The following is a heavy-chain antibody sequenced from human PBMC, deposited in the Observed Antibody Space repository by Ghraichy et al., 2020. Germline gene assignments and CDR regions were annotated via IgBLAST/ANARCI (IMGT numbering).Heavy chain of an antibody. CDR3: ARGIRGFVP. CDR1: GGSISGDAYS. V-gene: IGHV4-30-2*01. CDR2: IYQSGTT. J-gene: IGHJ5*02. Sequence: SQTLSLTCTVSGGSISGDAYSWSWIRQPPGKGLEWIGYIYQSGTTYYNPSLQSRATVSLNKSKNQFSLKLTSVTAADTAVYYCARGIRGFVPWGQGTLVTVSS.